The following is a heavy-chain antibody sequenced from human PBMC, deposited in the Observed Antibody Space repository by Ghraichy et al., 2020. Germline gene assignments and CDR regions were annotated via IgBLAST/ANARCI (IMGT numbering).Heavy chain of an antibody. CDR2: VYYSGST. CDR3: ARDRKVTSVVPPLNNWFDP. D-gene: IGHD2-15*01. Sequence: SQTLSHTCTVSGGSISSRSYYWGWIRQPPGKGLEWIGSVYYSGSTYYNPSLKSRVTISLDRSKNQFSLRLSSVTAADTAVYYCARDRKVTSVVPPLNNWFDPWGQGTLVTVSS. V-gene: IGHV4-39*07. J-gene: IGHJ5*02. CDR1: GGSISSRSYY.